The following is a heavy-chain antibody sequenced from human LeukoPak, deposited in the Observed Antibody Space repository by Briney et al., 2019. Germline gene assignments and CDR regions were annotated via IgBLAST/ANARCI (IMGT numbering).Heavy chain of an antibody. Sequence: GASVKVSCKASGYTFTGYYMHWVRQAPGQGLEWMGRINPNSGGTNYAQKFQGRVTMTRDTSISTAYMELRSLRSDDTAVYYCASYYGSGSSDYWGQGTLVTVSS. V-gene: IGHV1-2*06. D-gene: IGHD3-10*01. CDR1: GYTFTGYY. CDR3: ASYYGSGSSDY. J-gene: IGHJ4*02. CDR2: INPNSGGT.